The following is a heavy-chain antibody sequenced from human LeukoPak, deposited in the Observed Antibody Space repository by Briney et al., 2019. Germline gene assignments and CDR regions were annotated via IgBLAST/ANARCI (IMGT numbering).Heavy chain of an antibody. J-gene: IGHJ4*02. CDR2: INQDGSEK. CDR3: ARDDFWSGYLFDY. Sequence: GGSLRLSCAASGYTFSSYWMSWVRQAPGKGLEWVANINQDGSEKYYVDSVKGRFTISRDNAKNSLYLQMNSLRAEDTAVYYCARDDFWSGYLFDYWGQGTLVTVSS. V-gene: IGHV3-7*01. D-gene: IGHD3-3*01. CDR1: GYTFSSYW.